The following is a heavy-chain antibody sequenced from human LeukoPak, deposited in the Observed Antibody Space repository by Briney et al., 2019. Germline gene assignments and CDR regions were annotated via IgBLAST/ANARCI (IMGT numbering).Heavy chain of an antibody. V-gene: IGHV3-7*01. CDR2: IKQDGSEK. J-gene: IGHJ4*02. CDR1: GFTFSSYS. D-gene: IGHD3-3*01. Sequence: GGSLRLSCAASGFTFSSYSMNWVRQAPGKGLEWVANIKQDGSEKYYVDSVKGRFTISRDNAKNSLYLQMNSLRAEDTAVYYCAREYDFWSGNDYWGQGTLVTVSS. CDR3: AREYDFWSGNDY.